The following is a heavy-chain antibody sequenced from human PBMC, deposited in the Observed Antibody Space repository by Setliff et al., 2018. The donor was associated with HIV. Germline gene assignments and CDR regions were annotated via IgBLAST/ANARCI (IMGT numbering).Heavy chain of an antibody. J-gene: IGHJ3*02. Sequence: LSLTCAASGFTFDDYAMHWVRQAPGKGLEWISYISSSGTTLYYADSVKGRFTVSRDNAKNSLYLQMISLRAEDTAVYYCARVGIGYDFWSGYLPFDIWGQGRLVTVSS. CDR1: GFTFDDYA. D-gene: IGHD3-3*01. CDR2: ISSSGTTL. CDR3: ARVGIGYDFWSGYLPFDI. V-gene: IGHV3-48*03.